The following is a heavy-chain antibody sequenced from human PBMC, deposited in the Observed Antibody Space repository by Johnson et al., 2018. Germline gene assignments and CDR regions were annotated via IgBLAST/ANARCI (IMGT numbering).Heavy chain of an antibody. D-gene: IGHD6-19*01. J-gene: IGHJ6*02. V-gene: IGHV1-69*06. CDR1: GSSFSSDA. CDR2: VTHLFGTA. CDR3: ARDRRPVAGTVYYYYYLDV. Sequence: QVQLQESGAEVKRPGSSVKVSCKASGSSFSSDAITWVRQAPGQGLEWMGGVTHLFGTADYEQKFQGRLTVTADKSTRTGYRELTSLRSEDTAVYYCARDRRPVAGTVYYYYYLDVWGQGTTVTVSS.